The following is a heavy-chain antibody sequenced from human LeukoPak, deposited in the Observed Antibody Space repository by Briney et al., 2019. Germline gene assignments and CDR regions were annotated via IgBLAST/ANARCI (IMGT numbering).Heavy chain of an antibody. Sequence: GEPLKISGQGSGYSFTSYWIGWVRQMPGKGLEWMGIIYPGDSDTRYSPSFQGQVTISADKSISTAYLQWSSLKASDTAMYYCARRPFAYYDTSGYSDALDIWGQGTMVTVSS. J-gene: IGHJ3*02. CDR1: GYSFTSYW. V-gene: IGHV5-51*01. CDR2: IYPGDSDT. CDR3: ARRPFAYYDTSGYSDALDI. D-gene: IGHD3-22*01.